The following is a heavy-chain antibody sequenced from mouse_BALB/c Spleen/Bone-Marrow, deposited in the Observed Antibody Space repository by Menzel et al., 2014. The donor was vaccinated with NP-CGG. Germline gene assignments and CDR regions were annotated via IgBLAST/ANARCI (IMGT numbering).Heavy chain of an antibody. CDR1: GYTFTDYA. Sequence: VQLQESGPELVRPGASVKISCKGSGYTFTDYAMHWVKQSQAKSLEWIGVISTYSGNTNYNQKFKGKATMTVDKSSSAAYMELARLTSEDSTIYYCARAGYGSSYDWFAYWGQGTLVTVSA. V-gene: IGHV1-67*01. J-gene: IGHJ3*01. CDR3: ARAGYGSSYDWFAY. CDR2: ISTYSGNT. D-gene: IGHD1-1*01.